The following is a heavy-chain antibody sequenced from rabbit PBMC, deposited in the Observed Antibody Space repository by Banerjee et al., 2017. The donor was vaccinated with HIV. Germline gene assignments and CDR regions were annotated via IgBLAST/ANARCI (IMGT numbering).Heavy chain of an antibody. J-gene: IGHJ6*01. V-gene: IGHV1S40*01. CDR1: GFSFSSGYD. CDR2: LYGGRSGST. Sequence: QSLEESGGDLVKPGASLTLTCEASGFSFSSGYDMRWVRQAPGKGLEWIACLYGGRSGSTHYASWAKGRIPISKTSSTTVTLQMASLTVADTAPYFWARTTSSSGWGLDLWGPGTLVTVS. D-gene: IGHD1-1*01. CDR3: ARTTSSSGWGLDL.